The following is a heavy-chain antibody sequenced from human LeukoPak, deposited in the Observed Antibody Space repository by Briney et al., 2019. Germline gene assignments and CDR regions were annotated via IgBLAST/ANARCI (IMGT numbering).Heavy chain of an antibody. CDR3: ARASLGGRDYHLDS. CDR1: GFTFRNYW. D-gene: IGHD4/OR15-4a*01. J-gene: IGHJ4*02. Sequence: GGPLRLSCEASGFTFRNYWMTWVRQAPGKGLEWVANIKADGSQTYYMKSLKGRVTVSRDNARNSLILQLGSLRADDTGVYYCARASLGGRDYHLDSWGQGTLVTVSS. V-gene: IGHV3-7*01. CDR2: IKADGSQT.